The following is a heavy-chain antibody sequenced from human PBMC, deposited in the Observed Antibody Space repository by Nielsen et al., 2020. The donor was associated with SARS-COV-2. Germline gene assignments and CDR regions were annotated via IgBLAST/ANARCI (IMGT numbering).Heavy chain of an antibody. Sequence: ASVKVSCKASGYTFTSYGISWVRQAPGQGLEWMGWINTNTGNPTYAQGFTGRFVFSLDTSVSTAYLQISSLKAEDTAVYYCARDGGYNWNGRAYFDYWGQGTLVTVSS. V-gene: IGHV7-4-1*02. D-gene: IGHD1-20*01. CDR3: ARDGGYNWNGRAYFDY. CDR2: INTNTGNP. CDR1: GYTFTSYG. J-gene: IGHJ4*02.